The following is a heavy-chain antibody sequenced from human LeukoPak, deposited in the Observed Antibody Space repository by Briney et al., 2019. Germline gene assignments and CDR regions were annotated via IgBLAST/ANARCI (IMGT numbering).Heavy chain of an antibody. CDR2: ISSNGGTT. D-gene: IGHD2-15*01. CDR3: VRICTGGSCGFDY. CDR1: GSTFSSYA. V-gene: IGHV3-64D*06. Sequence: TGGSLRLSCSASGSTFSSYAMHWVRQAPGKGLEYVSAISSNGGTTYYADSVKGRFTISRDNSKNTLYLQMSSLRAEDTAVYYCVRICTGGSCGFDYWGQGTLVTVSS. J-gene: IGHJ4*02.